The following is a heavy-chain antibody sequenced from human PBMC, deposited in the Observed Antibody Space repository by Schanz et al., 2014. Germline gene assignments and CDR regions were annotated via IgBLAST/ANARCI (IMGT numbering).Heavy chain of an antibody. CDR1: GFTFSNYV. J-gene: IGHJ4*02. CDR2: ISTSGTYM. V-gene: IGHV3-21*01. CDR3: ARGGPAYYFDD. Sequence: EVQLLESGGGLVQPGGSLRLSCAASGFTFSNYVMSWVRQAPGKGLEWVSSISTSGTYMYIADSLKGRLTISRDDAKKSMYLQMNNLRAEDTAVYYCARGGPAYYFDDWGQGTLVTVYS.